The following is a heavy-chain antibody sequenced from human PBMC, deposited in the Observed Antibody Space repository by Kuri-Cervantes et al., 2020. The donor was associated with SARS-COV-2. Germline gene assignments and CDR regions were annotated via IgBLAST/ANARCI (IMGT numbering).Heavy chain of an antibody. CDR1: GFTFSSYA. CDR2: ISGSGGST. J-gene: IGHJ4*02. V-gene: IGHV3-23*01. CDR3: ARARRSSGWYGAPFDY. D-gene: IGHD6-19*01. Sequence: GGSLRLSCAASGFTFSSYAMSWVRQAPGKGLEWVSAISGSGGSTYYPGSVKGRFTISRDNAKNSLYLQMNSLRDEDTAVYYCARARRSSGWYGAPFDYWDQGTLVTVSS.